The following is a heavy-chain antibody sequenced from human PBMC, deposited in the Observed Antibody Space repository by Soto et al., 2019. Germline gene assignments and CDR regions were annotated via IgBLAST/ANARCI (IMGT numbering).Heavy chain of an antibody. CDR3: ARGSEGYGSGSYSQNNPYSYYYYYYGMDV. V-gene: IGHV1-69*01. CDR1: GGTFSSYA. CDR2: IIPIFGTA. J-gene: IGHJ6*02. D-gene: IGHD3-10*01. Sequence: QVQLVQSGAEVKKPGSSVKVSCKASGGTFSSYAISWVRQAPGQGLEWMGGIIPIFGTANYAQKFQGRVTITADESTSTAYMELSSLRSEDTAVYYSARGSEGYGSGSYSQNNPYSYYYYYYGMDVWGQGTTVTVSS.